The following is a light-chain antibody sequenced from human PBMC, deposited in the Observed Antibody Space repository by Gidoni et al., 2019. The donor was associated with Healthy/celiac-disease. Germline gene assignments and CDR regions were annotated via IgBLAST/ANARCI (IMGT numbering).Light chain of an antibody. Sequence: EIVLTQSQGTLPVSPGERATLSCRARQSGSSSYLAWYQQKPGQAPRLLIYGASSTTTGIPDRFSGSGSGTDFTLTISRLEPEDFAVYYCQQYDSSLYTFGQGTKLEIK. CDR3: QQYDSSLYT. CDR2: GAS. CDR1: QSGSSSY. V-gene: IGKV3-20*01. J-gene: IGKJ2*01.